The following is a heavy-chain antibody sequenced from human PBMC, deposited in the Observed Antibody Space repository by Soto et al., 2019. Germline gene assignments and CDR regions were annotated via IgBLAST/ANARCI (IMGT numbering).Heavy chain of an antibody. D-gene: IGHD6-13*01. Sequence: QVQLVESGGGVVQRGRSLRLSCSASGFTFSSYGMHWVRHAPGKGLEWVAVISYDGSNKYYADSVKGRFTISRDNSKNTLYLQMNSLRAEDTAVYYCAKSPPVVAAAGTLDYWGQGTLVTVSS. CDR1: GFTFSSYG. CDR3: AKSPPVVAAAGTLDY. CDR2: ISYDGSNK. V-gene: IGHV3-30*18. J-gene: IGHJ4*02.